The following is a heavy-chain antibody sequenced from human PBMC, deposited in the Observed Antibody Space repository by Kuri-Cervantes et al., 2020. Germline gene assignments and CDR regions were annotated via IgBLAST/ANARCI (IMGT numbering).Heavy chain of an antibody. Sequence: GGSLRLSCVASGFTFSSYSMNWVRQAPGKGLEWVSSISSSSTYTYYTDSVKGRFTISRDNARNSLFLQMNSLRDEDTAVYYCARDPARIAVAGKRPVDYWGQGTLVTVSS. V-gene: IGHV3-21*01. CDR1: GFTFSSYS. D-gene: IGHD6-19*01. J-gene: IGHJ4*02. CDR3: ARDPARIAVAGKRPVDY. CDR2: ISSSSTYT.